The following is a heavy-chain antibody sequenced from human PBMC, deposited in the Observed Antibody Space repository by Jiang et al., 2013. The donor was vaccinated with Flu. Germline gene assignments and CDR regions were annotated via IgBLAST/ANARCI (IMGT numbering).Heavy chain of an antibody. J-gene: IGHJ6*04. V-gene: IGHV4-34*01. CDR1: GGSFSGYY. D-gene: IGHD7-27*01. CDR2: INHSGST. Sequence: LLKPSETLSLTCAVYGGSFSGYYWSWIRQPPGKGLEWIGEINHSGSTNYNPSLKSRVTISVDTSKNQFSLKLSSVTAADTAVYYCAKPNWGFNYYGMDVWGKGTTVTVSS. CDR3: AKPNWGFNYYGMDV.